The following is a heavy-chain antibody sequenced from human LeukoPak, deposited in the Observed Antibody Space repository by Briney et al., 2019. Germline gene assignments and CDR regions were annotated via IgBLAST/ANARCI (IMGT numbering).Heavy chain of an antibody. V-gene: IGHV4-4*07. Sequence: SETLSLTCTVSGGSISSYYCSWIRQPAGKGLEWIGRIYTSGSTNYNPSLKSRVTMSVDTSKNQFSLKLTSVTAADTAVYYCARDYYDSSGQLWWFDPWGQGTLVTVSS. CDR1: GGSISSYY. CDR2: IYTSGST. CDR3: ARDYYDSSGQLWWFDP. J-gene: IGHJ5*02. D-gene: IGHD3-22*01.